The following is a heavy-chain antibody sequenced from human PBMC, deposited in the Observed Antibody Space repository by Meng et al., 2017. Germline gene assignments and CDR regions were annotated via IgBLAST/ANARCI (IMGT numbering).Heavy chain of an antibody. D-gene: IGHD3-22*01. Sequence: QVQLVQSGAEVKKPGASVKISCKASGYTFTSYYIHWVRQAPGQGLEWMGIINPSGGSTSYAQKFQGRVTMTRDTSTSTVYMELSSLRSEDTAVFYCARDWYDSSGYYLVWGQGTLVTVSS. J-gene: IGHJ4*02. CDR1: GYTFTSYY. CDR3: ARDWYDSSGYYLV. V-gene: IGHV1-46*01. CDR2: INPSGGST.